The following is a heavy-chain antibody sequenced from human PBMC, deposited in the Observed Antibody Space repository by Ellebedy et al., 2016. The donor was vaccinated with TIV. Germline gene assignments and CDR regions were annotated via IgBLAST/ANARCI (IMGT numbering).Heavy chain of an antibody. Sequence: GESLKISCAASGFTFDKYWMHWVRQAPGEGLVWVSRLYSDGSGASYADSVKGRFAISRDNAKSTLFLQMESLKVEDTAVYFCARDPTNFSSGWQYHYGLDVWGQGTTVTVPS. CDR1: GFTFDKYW. CDR2: LYSDGSGA. J-gene: IGHJ6*02. V-gene: IGHV3-74*01. CDR3: ARDPTNFSSGWQYHYGLDV. D-gene: IGHD3-22*01.